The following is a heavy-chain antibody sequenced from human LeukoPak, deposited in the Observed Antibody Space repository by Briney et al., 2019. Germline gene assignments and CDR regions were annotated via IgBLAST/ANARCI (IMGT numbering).Heavy chain of an antibody. CDR3: ARDATAIFGVVITNWFDP. CDR2: IYTSGST. Sequence: SETLSLTCTVSGGSISSYYWSWIRQPAGKGLEWIGRIYTSGSTNYNPSLKSRVTMSVDTSKNQFSLKLGSVTAADTAVYYCARDATAIFGVVITNWFDPWGQGTLVTVSS. V-gene: IGHV4-4*07. D-gene: IGHD3-3*01. J-gene: IGHJ5*02. CDR1: GGSISSYY.